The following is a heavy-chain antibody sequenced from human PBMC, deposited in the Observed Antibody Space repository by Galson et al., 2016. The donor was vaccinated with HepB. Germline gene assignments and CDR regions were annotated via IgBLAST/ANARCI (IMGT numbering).Heavy chain of an antibody. CDR3: ARSVSGAIGVVYYGMDV. J-gene: IGHJ6*02. CDR1: GYSFTDYY. D-gene: IGHD2-2*01. V-gene: IGHV1-69-2*01. CDR2: IDPEDGET. Sequence: VKVSCKVSGYSFTDYYIRWVQQAPGKGLEWMGLIDPEDGETVYAEKFQGRVTITADTSTDTAYMELSSLRSEDAAVYYCARSVSGAIGVVYYGMDVWGQGTTVIVSS.